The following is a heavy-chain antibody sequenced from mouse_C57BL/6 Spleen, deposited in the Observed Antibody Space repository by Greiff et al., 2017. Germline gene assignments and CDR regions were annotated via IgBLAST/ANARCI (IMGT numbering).Heavy chain of an antibody. J-gene: IGHJ2*01. CDR2: ISSGGDYI. CDR1: GFTFSSYA. Sequence: EVHLVESGEGLVKPGGSLKLSCAASGFTFSSYAMSWVRQTPEKRLEWVAYISSGGDYIYYADTVKGRFTISRDNARNTLYLQMSSLKSEDTAMYYCTRFLITTVVADYGGQGTTLTVSS. D-gene: IGHD1-1*01. V-gene: IGHV5-9-1*02. CDR3: TRFLITTVVADY.